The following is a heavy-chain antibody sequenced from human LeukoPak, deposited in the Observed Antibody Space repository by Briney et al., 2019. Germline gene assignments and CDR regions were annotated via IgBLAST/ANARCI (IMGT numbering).Heavy chain of an antibody. CDR1: GGSISSGGYY. CDR2: IYYSGSA. Sequence: SETLSLTCTVSGGSISSGGYYWSWIRQQPGKGLEWIGYIYYSGSAHYNPSLKSRVTISVDTSKNQFSLKLSSVTAADTAVYYCARGLAYYDILTGFLKSLYYGMDVWGQGTTVTVSS. V-gene: IGHV4-31*03. J-gene: IGHJ6*02. CDR3: ARGLAYYDILTGFLKSLYYGMDV. D-gene: IGHD3-9*01.